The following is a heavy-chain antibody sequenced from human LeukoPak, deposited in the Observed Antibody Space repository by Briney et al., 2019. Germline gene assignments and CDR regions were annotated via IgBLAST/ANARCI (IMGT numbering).Heavy chain of an antibody. CDR1: GFTFSSYA. J-gene: IGHJ3*02. CDR2: ISGSGGST. D-gene: IGHD2-2*01. Sequence: PGGSLRLPCAASGFTFSSYAMSWVRQAPGKGLEWVSAISGSGGSTYYADSVKGRFTISRDNSKNTLYLQMNSLRAEDTAVYYCAKDLDIVVVPADAFDIWGQGTMVTVSS. V-gene: IGHV3-23*01. CDR3: AKDLDIVVVPADAFDI.